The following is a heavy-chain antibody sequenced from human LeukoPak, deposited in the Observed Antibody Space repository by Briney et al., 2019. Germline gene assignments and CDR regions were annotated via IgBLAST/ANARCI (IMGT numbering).Heavy chain of an antibody. D-gene: IGHD1-26*01. V-gene: IGHV3-64*01. CDR3: ARVVDTGYFDF. Sequence: GGSLRLSCAASGFTLSSYSMHWVRQAPGKGLEYVSAISANGDSTYYANSVEGRFIISRDNSKNTLYLQMGSLRAEDMAVYYCARVVDTGYFDFWGQGTMVTVSS. CDR1: GFTLSSYS. J-gene: IGHJ4*01. CDR2: ISANGDST.